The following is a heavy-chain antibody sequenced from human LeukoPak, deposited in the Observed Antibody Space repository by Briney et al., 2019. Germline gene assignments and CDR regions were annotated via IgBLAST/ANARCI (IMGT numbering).Heavy chain of an antibody. CDR1: GFTFDDYA. D-gene: IGHD6-13*01. CDR2: ISWNSGSI. V-gene: IGHV3-9*01. CDR3: ATYSPPRATFDY. J-gene: IGHJ4*02. Sequence: GGSLRLSCAASGFTFDDYAMHWVRQAPGKGLEWVSGISWNSGSIGYADSVKGRFTISRDNAKNSLYLQMNSLRAEDTALYYCATYSPPRATFDYWGQGTLVTVSS.